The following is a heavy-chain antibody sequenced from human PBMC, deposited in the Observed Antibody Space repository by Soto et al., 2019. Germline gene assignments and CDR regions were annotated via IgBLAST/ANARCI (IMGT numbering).Heavy chain of an antibody. J-gene: IGHJ2*01. CDR3: ARDSNHLYWYFHL. CDR2: IIPILGTA. V-gene: IGHV1-69*01. CDR1: GGAFSSYA. D-gene: IGHD6-13*01. Sequence: QVQLVQSGAEVKKPGSSVKVSCKASGGAFSSYAISWVRQAPGQGLEWMGGIIPILGTANYAQKFQGRVTITADESTSTAYMELSGLRSEDTAVYYCARDSNHLYWYFHLWGRGTLVTVSS.